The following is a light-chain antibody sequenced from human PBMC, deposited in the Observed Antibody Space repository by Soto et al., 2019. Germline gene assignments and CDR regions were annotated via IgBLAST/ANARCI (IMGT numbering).Light chain of an antibody. V-gene: IGLV2-14*01. CDR1: SSDVGGYKY. J-gene: IGLJ1*01. CDR3: SSYTSSSTPYV. Sequence: QSALTQPASVYGSPGQSITISCTGSSSDVGGYKYVSWYQQHPGKVPKLMIYDVSNRPSGVSNRFSGSKSGNTASLTISGLQAEDEADYYCSSYTSSSTPYVFGTGTKLTVL. CDR2: DVS.